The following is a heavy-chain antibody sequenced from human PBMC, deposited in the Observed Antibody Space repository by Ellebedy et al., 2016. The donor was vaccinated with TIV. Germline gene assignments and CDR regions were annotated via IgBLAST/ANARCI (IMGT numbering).Heavy chain of an antibody. CDR2: IWYDGDNK. D-gene: IGHD2/OR15-2a*01. CDR1: GFTFRSYG. Sequence: GESLKISCVASGFTFRSYGMHWVRQAPDKGLEWVAVIWYDGDNKYYVDSVKGRFTISRDNSKNTLYLQMSSLRADDTAIYYCARDKSANMTALDFWGQGTLVTVSS. J-gene: IGHJ4*02. V-gene: IGHV3-33*01. CDR3: ARDKSANMTALDF.